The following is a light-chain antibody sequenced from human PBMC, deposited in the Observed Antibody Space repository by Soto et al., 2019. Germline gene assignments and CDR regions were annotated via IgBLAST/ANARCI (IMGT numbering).Light chain of an antibody. V-gene: IGKV1-5*01. CDR1: QSISSW. J-gene: IGKJ2*01. CDR3: QQYNNYPSYT. Sequence: IRMTQSPSSFSASTGDRVTITCRASQSISSWLAWYQQKPGKAPKLLIYDASSLESGVPSRFSGSGSGTEFTLTISSLQPDDFATYYCQQYNNYPSYTFGQGTKVDIK. CDR2: DAS.